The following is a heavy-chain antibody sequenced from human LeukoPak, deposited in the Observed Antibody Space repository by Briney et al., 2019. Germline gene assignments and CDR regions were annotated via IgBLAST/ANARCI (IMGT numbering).Heavy chain of an antibody. Sequence: SSETLSLTCTVSGYSISSGYYWGWIRQPPGKGLEWIGSIYHSGSTYYNPSLKSRVTISVDTSKNQFSLKLSSVTAADTAVYYCASLRPGSRGYWGQGTLVTVSS. D-gene: IGHD6-6*01. V-gene: IGHV4-38-2*02. J-gene: IGHJ4*02. CDR1: GYSISSGYY. CDR2: IYHSGST. CDR3: ASLRPGSRGY.